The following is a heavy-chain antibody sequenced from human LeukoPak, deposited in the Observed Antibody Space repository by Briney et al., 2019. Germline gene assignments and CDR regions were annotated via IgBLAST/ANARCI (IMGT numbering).Heavy chain of an antibody. D-gene: IGHD3-10*01. CDR3: ARDDYGSGSYLPY. V-gene: IGHV4-59*01. Sequence: SETLSLTCTVSGGSISDYYWSWIRQPPGKGLEWIGYIHYSGSTNYSPSLKSRVTISVDTSKNQFSLKLSSVTAADTAVYYCARDDYGSGSYLPYWGQGTLVTVSS. J-gene: IGHJ4*02. CDR2: IHYSGST. CDR1: GGSISDYY.